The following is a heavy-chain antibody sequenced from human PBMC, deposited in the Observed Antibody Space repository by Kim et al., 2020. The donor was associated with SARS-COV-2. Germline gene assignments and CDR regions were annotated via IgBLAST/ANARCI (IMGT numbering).Heavy chain of an antibody. CDR2: INPNSGGT. Sequence: ASVKVSCKASGYTFTGYYMHWVRQAPGQGLEWMGWINPNSGGTNYAQKFQGWVTMTRDTSISTAYMELSRLRSDDTAVYYCARDLVPLLVYGDYAHYYYGMDVWGQGTTVTVSS. V-gene: IGHV1-2*04. CDR1: GYTFTGYY. D-gene: IGHD4-17*01. J-gene: IGHJ6*02. CDR3: ARDLVPLLVYGDYAHYYYGMDV.